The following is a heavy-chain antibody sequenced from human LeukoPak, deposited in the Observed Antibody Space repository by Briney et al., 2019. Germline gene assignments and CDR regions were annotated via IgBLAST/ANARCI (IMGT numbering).Heavy chain of an antibody. D-gene: IGHD4-17*01. CDR1: GGSISSYY. CDR2: IYYSGST. J-gene: IGHJ4*02. V-gene: IGHV4-59*01. CDR3: ARGGYGDTFDY. Sequence: PSETLSLTCTVSGGSISSYYWSWIRQPPGKGLEWIGYIYYSGSTNYNPSLKSRVTISVDTSKNQFSLKLSSVTAPDTAVYYCARGGYGDTFDYWGQGTLVTVSS.